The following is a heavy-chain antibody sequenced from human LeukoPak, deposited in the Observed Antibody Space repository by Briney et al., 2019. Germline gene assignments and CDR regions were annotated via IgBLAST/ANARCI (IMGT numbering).Heavy chain of an antibody. CDR3: ARRSMTGTYYFDY. J-gene: IGHJ4*02. V-gene: IGHV3-23*01. Sequence: GGSLRLSCAASEFTFSNYAMSWVRQAPGKGLEWVSSLSANGANTYSADSVKGRFTISRDNSKNTLYLQVNSLRPEDTAVYYCARRSMTGTYYFDYWGQGTLVTVSS. CDR1: EFTFSNYA. CDR2: LSANGANT. D-gene: IGHD1-1*01.